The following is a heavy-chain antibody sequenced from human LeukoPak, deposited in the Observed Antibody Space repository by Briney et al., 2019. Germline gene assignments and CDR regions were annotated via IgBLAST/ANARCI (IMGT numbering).Heavy chain of an antibody. V-gene: IGHV4-34*01. CDR3: ARDYGSGSYLLPDYYYYYGMDV. Sequence: SETLSLTCAVYGGSFSGYYWSWVRQPPGKGLEWIGEINHSGSTNYNPSLKSRVTISVDTSKNQFSLKLSSVTAADTAVYYCARDYGSGSYLLPDYYYYYGMDVWGQGTTVTVSS. CDR1: GGSFSGYY. CDR2: INHSGST. D-gene: IGHD3-10*01. J-gene: IGHJ6*02.